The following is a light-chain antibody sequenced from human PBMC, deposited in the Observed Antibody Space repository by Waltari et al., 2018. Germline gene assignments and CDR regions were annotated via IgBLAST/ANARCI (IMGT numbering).Light chain of an antibody. CDR1: QSVGRS. V-gene: IGKV3-20*01. J-gene: IGKJ1*01. CDR3: QHYVTLPVT. CDR2: GAS. Sequence: SCRASQSVGRSLAWYQQKPGQAPRLLMYGASIMATGIPDRFSGGVSGTDFSLTISRLESEDSASYYCQHYVTLPVTFGQGTKVEIK.